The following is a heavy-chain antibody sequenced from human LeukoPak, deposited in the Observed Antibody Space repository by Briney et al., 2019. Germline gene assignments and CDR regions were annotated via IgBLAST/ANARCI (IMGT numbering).Heavy chain of an antibody. V-gene: IGHV4-59*01. D-gene: IGHD5-24*01. J-gene: IGHJ3*02. CDR2: IYYSGST. CDR1: GGSISSYY. CDR3: AREGDGYNGPRAFDI. Sequence: KASETLSLTCTVSGGSISSYYWSWIRQPPGKGLEWIGYIYYSGSTNYNPSLKSRVTISVDTSKNQFSLRLSSVTAADTAVYYCAREGDGYNGPRAFDIWGQGTMVTVSS.